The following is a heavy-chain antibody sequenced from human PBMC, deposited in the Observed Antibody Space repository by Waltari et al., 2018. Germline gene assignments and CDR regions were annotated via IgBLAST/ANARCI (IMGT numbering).Heavy chain of an antibody. CDR1: GGTFSSYA. Sequence: QVQLVQSGAEVKKPGSSVKVSCKASGGTFSSYAISWVRQAPGQGLEWMGGIIPSLGIANDAQKFQGRVTITADKSTSTAYMELSSLRSEDTAVYYGAGELEMATMTGAFDIWGQGTMVTVSS. CDR3: AGELEMATMTGAFDI. V-gene: IGHV1-69*10. J-gene: IGHJ3*02. CDR2: IIPSLGIA. D-gene: IGHD5-12*01.